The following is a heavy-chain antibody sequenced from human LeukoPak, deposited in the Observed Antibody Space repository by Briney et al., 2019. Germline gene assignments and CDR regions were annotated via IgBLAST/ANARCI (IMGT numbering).Heavy chain of an antibody. CDR1: GGSIISYY. V-gene: IGHV4-4*07. D-gene: IGHD5-12*01. CDR2: IYASGAT. CDR3: ARGEWLRFYYYYMDV. J-gene: IGHJ6*03. Sequence: SETLSLTCTVSGGSIISYYWTWIRQPAGKGLEWIGRIYASGATNYNPSLKSRVTISVDTSKNQFSLKLSSVTAADTAVYYCARGEWLRFYYYYMDVWGKGTTVTASS.